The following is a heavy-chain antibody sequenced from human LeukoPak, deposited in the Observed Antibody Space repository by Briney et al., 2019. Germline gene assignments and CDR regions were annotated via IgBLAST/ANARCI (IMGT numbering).Heavy chain of an antibody. CDR3: AKSQSSGWLYYFDY. Sequence: GRSLRLSCAASGFTFSTYAMSWVRQAPGKGLEWVSAISGSGGSTYQSDSVKGRFTISRDNSKNTLYLQMNSLRVEDTAVYYCAKSQSSGWLYYFDYWGQGILVTVSS. CDR1: GFTFSTYA. J-gene: IGHJ4*02. V-gene: IGHV3-23*01. D-gene: IGHD6-19*01. CDR2: ISGSGGST.